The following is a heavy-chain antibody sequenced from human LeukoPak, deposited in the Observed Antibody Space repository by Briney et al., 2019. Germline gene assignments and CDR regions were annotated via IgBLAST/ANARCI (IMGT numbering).Heavy chain of an antibody. CDR3: ARDPRGGWYSYYYYYMDV. CDR2: ISSSGSTI. Sequence: GGSLRLSCAASGFTFSDYYMSWIRQAPGKGLEWVSYISSSGSTIYYADSVKGRFTISRDNAKNSLYLQMNSLRAEDTAVYYCARDPRGGWYSYYYYYMDVWGKGTTVTVSS. V-gene: IGHV3-11*04. J-gene: IGHJ6*03. CDR1: GFTFSDYY. D-gene: IGHD6-19*01.